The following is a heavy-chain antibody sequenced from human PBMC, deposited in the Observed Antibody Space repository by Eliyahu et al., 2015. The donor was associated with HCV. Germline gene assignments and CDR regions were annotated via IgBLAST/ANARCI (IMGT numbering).Heavy chain of an antibody. J-gene: IGHJ3*02. V-gene: IGHV3-23*01. Sequence: EVQLLESGGGLVQPGGSLRLSCAASGFTFSSYAMSWVRQAPGKGLEWVSAISGSGGSTYYADSVKSRFTISRDNSKNTLYLQMNSLRAEDTAVYYCAKARRMTTVTTYPFDIWGQGTMVTVSS. CDR3: AKARRMTTVTTYPFDI. D-gene: IGHD4-17*01. CDR1: GFTFSSYA. CDR2: ISGSGGST.